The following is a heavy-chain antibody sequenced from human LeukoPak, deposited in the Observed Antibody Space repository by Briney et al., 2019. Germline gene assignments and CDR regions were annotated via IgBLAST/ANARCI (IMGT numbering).Heavy chain of an antibody. D-gene: IGHD6-13*01. CDR3: ARDGRDSSSWYSPFDY. V-gene: IGHV3-48*03. J-gene: IGHJ4*02. CDR1: GFTFISYE. CDR2: ISSSGSTI. Sequence: GGSLRLSCAASGFTFISYEMNWVRQAPGKGLEWVSYISSSGSTIYYADSVKGRFTISRDNAKNSLYLQMNSLRAEDTAVYYCARDGRDSSSWYSPFDYWGQGTLVTVSS.